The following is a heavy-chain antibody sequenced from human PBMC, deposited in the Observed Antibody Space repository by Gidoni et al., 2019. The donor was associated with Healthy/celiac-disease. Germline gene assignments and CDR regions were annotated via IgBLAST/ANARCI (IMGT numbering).Heavy chain of an antibody. D-gene: IGHD3-10*01. CDR1: GVTLRIYA. J-gene: IGHJ5*02. Sequence: QVLLVQSGAAVKQHGSSVKVSCKASGVTLRIYATIWVRQVPGQGLEWMGRIIPILGIANYAQKFQGRVTITAEKSTSTAYMELSSLRSEDTAVYYCARMKRITMVRGVMGTGWFDPWGQGTLVTVSS. CDR2: IIPILGIA. V-gene: IGHV1-69*04. CDR3: ARMKRITMVRGVMGTGWFDP.